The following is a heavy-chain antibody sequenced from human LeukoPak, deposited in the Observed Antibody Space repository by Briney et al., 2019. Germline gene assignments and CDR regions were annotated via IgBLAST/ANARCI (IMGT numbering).Heavy chain of an antibody. CDR1: GFTFSSYA. CDR3: ARESTLGTHFDY. Sequence: GRSLRLSCAASGFTFSSYAMHWVRQAPGKGLGWVAVISYDGSNKYYADSVKGRFTISRDNSKNTLYLQMNSLRAEDTAVYYCARESTLGTHFDYWGQGTLVTVSS. V-gene: IGHV3-30-3*01. J-gene: IGHJ4*02. CDR2: ISYDGSNK. D-gene: IGHD7-27*01.